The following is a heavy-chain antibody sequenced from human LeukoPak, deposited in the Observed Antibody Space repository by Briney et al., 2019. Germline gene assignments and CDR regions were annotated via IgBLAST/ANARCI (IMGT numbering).Heavy chain of an antibody. CDR3: TRESGSYHGNDY. CDR2: INPNNGAT. CDR1: EFIFTGYY. V-gene: IGHV1-2*06. D-gene: IGHD1-26*01. J-gene: IGHJ4*02. Sequence: ASVKVSCKASEFIFTGYYMHWVRQAPGQGLEWMGRINPNNGATNYAQKFQGRVTITGDTSINTAYMELSSLRSDDTAVYYCTRESGSYHGNDYWGQGTLVTVSS.